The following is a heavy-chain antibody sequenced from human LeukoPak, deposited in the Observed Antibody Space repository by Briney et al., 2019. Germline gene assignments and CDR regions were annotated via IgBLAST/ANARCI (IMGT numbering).Heavy chain of an antibody. D-gene: IGHD3-9*01. CDR3: AKDMGHHILTGLDY. CDR1: GFTFSSYG. CDR2: ISYDGSNK. Sequence: GGSLRLSCAASGFTFSSYGMHWVRQAQGKGMEWVAVISYDGSNKYYADSVKGRFTISRDNSKNTLYPQMNSLRAEDTAVYYCAKDMGHHILTGLDYWGQGTLVTVSS. J-gene: IGHJ4*02. V-gene: IGHV3-30*18.